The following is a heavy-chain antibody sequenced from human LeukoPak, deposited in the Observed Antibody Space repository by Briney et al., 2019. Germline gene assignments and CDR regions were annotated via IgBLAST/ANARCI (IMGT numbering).Heavy chain of an antibody. V-gene: IGHV4-34*01. CDR2: INHSGST. CDR3: ARAENYDSEA. Sequence: SETLSLTCAVYGGSFSGYYWSWIRQPPGKGLEWIGEINHSGSTNYNPSLKSRVTISVDTSKNQFSPKLSSVTAADTAVYYCARAENYDSEAWGQGTLVTVSS. D-gene: IGHD3-3*01. CDR1: GGSFSGYY. J-gene: IGHJ5*02.